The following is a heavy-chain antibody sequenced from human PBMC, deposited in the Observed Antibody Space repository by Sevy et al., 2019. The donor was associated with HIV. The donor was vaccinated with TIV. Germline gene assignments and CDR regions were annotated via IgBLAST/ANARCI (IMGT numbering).Heavy chain of an antibody. CDR3: ARVVSQDYVWGSYSVNYYGMDV. CDR2: IKQDGSEK. V-gene: IGHV3-7*01. J-gene: IGHJ6*02. D-gene: IGHD3-16*01. Sequence: GGSLRLSCAASGFTFSSYWMSWVRQAPGKGLEWVANIKQDGSEKYYVDSVKGRFTISRDNAKNSLYLQMNSLRAEDTAAYYCARVVSQDYVWGSYSVNYYGMDVWGQGTTVTVSS. CDR1: GFTFSSYW.